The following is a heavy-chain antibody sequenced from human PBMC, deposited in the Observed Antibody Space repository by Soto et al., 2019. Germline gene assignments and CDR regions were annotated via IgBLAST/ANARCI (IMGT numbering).Heavy chain of an antibody. CDR1: GGSISSSSFH. CDR2: IYYSGST. V-gene: IGHV4-39*07. D-gene: IGHD6-19*01. J-gene: IGHJ6*02. CDR3: LRNSSGWYRGSYYYYGMDV. Sequence: SETLSLTCTVSGGSISSSSFHWGWIRQPPGKGLEWIGSIYYSGSTNYNPSLKSRGTISVETSKNHFSLKLSSVTVADTAVYFCLRNSSGWYRGSYYYYGMDVWGQGTTVTVSS.